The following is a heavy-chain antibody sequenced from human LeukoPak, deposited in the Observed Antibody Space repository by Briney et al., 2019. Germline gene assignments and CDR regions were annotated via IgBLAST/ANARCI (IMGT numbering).Heavy chain of an antibody. CDR2: ISHTGTT. V-gene: IGHV4-34*01. D-gene: IGHD3-10*01. CDR1: GGSFSGHY. CDR3: ARTALLWFGGYYDY. J-gene: IGHJ4*02. Sequence: SETLSLTCGVSGGSFSGHYWSWIRQPPGKGLEWIGEISHTGTTHSNPSLKSRVTISVDTPKNQFSLKLSSVTAADTAVYYCARTALLWFGGYYDYWGQGTLVTVSS.